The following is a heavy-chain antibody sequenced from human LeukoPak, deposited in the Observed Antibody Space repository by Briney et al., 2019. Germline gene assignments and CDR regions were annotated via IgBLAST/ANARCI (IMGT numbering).Heavy chain of an antibody. D-gene: IGHD1-26*01. CDR2: INTDGTFT. J-gene: IGHJ4*02. Sequence: PGGSLRLSCETSGFTFSDYWMHWVRQAPGKGLEWVSRINTDGTFTRYPGSVQGRFTISRDTAKNTLLLQMNSLRAEDTAVYYCAREAKVGGALQYWGQGTLVTVSS. V-gene: IGHV3-74*01. CDR1: GFTFSDYW. CDR3: AREAKVGGALQY.